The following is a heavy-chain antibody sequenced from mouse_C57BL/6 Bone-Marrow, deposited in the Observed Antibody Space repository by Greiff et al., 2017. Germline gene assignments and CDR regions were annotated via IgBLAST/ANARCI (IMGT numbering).Heavy chain of an antibody. CDR1: GYTFTSYW. CDR2: IDPSDSYT. J-gene: IGHJ2*01. CDR3: ASQARSTFYCDC. D-gene: IGHD2-1*01. V-gene: IGHV1-69*01. Sequence: QVQLQQPGAELVMPGASVKLSCKASGYTFTSYWMHWVKQRPGQGLEWIGEIDPSDSYTNYNQKFKGKSTLTVDKSSSTAYMQLSSLTSEDSAVYYCASQARSTFYCDCWGQGTTLTVAS.